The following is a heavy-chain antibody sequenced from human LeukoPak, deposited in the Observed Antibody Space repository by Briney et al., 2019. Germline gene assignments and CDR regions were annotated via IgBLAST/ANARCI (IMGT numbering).Heavy chain of an antibody. CDR2: TYYSGST. CDR3: ARHFDY. J-gene: IGHJ4*02. CDR1: GGSISSYY. V-gene: IGHV4-59*08. Sequence: SETLSLTCTVSGGSISSYYWSWIRQPPGKGLEWIGSTYYSGSTNYNPSLKSRVPISVDTSKNQFSLKLSSVTAADTAVYYCARHFDYWGQGTLVTVSS.